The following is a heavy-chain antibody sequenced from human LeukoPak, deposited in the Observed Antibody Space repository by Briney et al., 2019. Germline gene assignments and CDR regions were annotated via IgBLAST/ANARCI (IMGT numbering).Heavy chain of an antibody. Sequence: SVKVSCKASRGTFSSYAISWVRQAPGQGLEWMGGIIPIFGTANYAQKFQGRVTITADESTSTAYMELSSLRSEDTAVYYCARGRGYCSSTSCSTPREYYYYGMDVWGQGTTVTVSS. CDR2: IIPIFGTA. V-gene: IGHV1-69*01. J-gene: IGHJ6*02. CDR1: RGTFSSYA. D-gene: IGHD2-2*01. CDR3: ARGRGYCSSTSCSTPREYYYYGMDV.